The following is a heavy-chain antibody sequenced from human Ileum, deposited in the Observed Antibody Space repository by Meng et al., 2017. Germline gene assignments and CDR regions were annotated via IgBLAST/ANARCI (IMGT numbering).Heavy chain of an antibody. D-gene: IGHD2-21*01. V-gene: IGHV3-30*01. Sequence: GESLKISCAASEFTFSSYAMHWVRQAPGKGLEWVAVISYDGSNKYYADSVKGRFTISRDNSKNTLYLQMNGLRAEDTAVYYCARDRVRNYYYYGMDVWGQGTTVTVSS. J-gene: IGHJ6*02. CDR3: ARDRVRNYYYYGMDV. CDR2: ISYDGSNK. CDR1: EFTFSSYA.